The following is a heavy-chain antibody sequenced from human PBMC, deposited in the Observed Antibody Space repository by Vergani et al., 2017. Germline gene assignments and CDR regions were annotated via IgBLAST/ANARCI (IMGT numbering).Heavy chain of an antibody. CDR3: ARGVKRYYYGMDV. CDR1: GFTVSSNY. Sequence: EVQLVESGGGLVQPGGSLRLSCAASGFTVSSNYMSWVRQAPGKGLEWVSVIYNDGSTYYADSVKGRVTISRHNSKNTLYLQMNSLRAKDTAVYYCARGVKRYYYGMDVWGQGTTVTVSS. J-gene: IGHJ6*02. CDR2: IYNDGST. V-gene: IGHV3-53*04.